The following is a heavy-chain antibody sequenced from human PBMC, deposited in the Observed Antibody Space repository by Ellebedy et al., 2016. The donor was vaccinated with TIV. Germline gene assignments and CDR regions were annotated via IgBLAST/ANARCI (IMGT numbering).Heavy chain of an antibody. CDR1: GFTFSNYG. D-gene: IGHD6-19*01. J-gene: IGHJ4*02. Sequence: GESLKISCAASGFTFSNYGMHWVRQAPGKGPEWVAVISHDGSSKHHIDSVKGRFTISRDNSKNTLYLQLNSLRPDDTAVYYCAKDHSSVYFDNWGQGTLVTVSS. CDR3: AKDHSSVYFDN. CDR2: ISHDGSSK. V-gene: IGHV3-30*18.